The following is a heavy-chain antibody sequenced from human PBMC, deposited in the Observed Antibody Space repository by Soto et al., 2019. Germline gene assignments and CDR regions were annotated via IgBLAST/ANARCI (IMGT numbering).Heavy chain of an antibody. J-gene: IGHJ5*02. V-gene: IGHV1-69*13. CDR3: AREVVVAATGWFDP. Sequence: SVKGSCKASGGAFSSYAVSWGRQAPGQGLEWMGGIIPIFGTANYAQKFQGRVTITADESTSTAYMELSSLRSEDTAVYYCAREVVVAATGWFDPWGQGTLVTVSS. D-gene: IGHD2-15*01. CDR1: GGAFSSYA. CDR2: IIPIFGTA.